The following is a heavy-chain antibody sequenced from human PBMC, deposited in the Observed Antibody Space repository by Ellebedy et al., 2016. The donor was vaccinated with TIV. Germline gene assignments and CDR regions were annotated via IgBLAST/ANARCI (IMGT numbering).Heavy chain of an antibody. CDR2: VNPNSGGT. D-gene: IGHD2-2*02. J-gene: IGHJ5*02. Sequence: AASVKVSCKASGYSFTGYYIHWVRQAPGQGLEWMGWVNPNSGGTNYAQKFQGRVTMTRDTSISTAYMELSRLRSDDTAVYYCARRCSSTSCYTFDPWGQGTLVTVSS. V-gene: IGHV1-2*02. CDR3: ARRCSSTSCYTFDP. CDR1: GYSFTGYY.